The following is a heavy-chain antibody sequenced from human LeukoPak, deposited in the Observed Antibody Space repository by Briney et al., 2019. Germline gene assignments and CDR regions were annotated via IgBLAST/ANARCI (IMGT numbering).Heavy chain of an antibody. Sequence: ASVKVSCKASGGSLSTYAINWVRQAPGQGLEWMGWISAYNGNTNYAQKLQGRVTMTTDTSTSTAYMELRSLRSDDTAVYYCARACGYCSSTSSPYYYYYGMDVWGQGTTVTVSS. J-gene: IGHJ6*02. V-gene: IGHV1-18*01. CDR2: ISAYNGNT. CDR3: ARACGYCSSTSSPYYYYYGMDV. D-gene: IGHD2-2*03. CDR1: GGSLSTYA.